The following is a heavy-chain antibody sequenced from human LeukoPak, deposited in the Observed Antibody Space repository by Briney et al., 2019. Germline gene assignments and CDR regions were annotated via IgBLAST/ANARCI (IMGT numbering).Heavy chain of an antibody. CDR1: GLTFSNHW. D-gene: IGHD5-12*01. CDR3: ARHVPRGRSDFDC. CDR2: IDEDGDVK. J-gene: IGHJ4*02. V-gene: IGHV3-7*01. Sequence: PGGSLRLSCAASGLTFSNHWMAWVRQTPGRGPEWVANIDEDGDVKSYAESVKGRFSVSRDNGRTSLYLQMNSLRAEDTAIYYCARHVPRGRSDFDCWGQGVLVTVS.